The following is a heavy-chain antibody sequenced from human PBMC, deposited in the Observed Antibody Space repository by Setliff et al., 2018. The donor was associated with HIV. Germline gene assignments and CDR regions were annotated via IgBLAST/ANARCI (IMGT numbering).Heavy chain of an antibody. Sequence: SVKVSCKASGDTFSNYAISWVRQAPGQGLEWMGGIIPVFGTASHAQKFQGRVTITTDESTSTAYVELSSLRFEDTAMYYCASAYCSSTGCYVRWGNGMDVWGQGTTVTVSS. CDR3: ASAYCSSTGCYVRWGNGMDV. J-gene: IGHJ6*02. CDR2: IIPVFGTA. CDR1: GDTFSNYA. V-gene: IGHV1-69*05. D-gene: IGHD2-2*01.